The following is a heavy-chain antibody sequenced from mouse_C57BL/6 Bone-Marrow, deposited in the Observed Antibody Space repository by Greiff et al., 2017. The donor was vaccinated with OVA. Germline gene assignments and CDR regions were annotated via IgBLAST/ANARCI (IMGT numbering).Heavy chain of an antibody. CDR3: ESFPSDGYYEAY. Sequence: QVQLQQPGPELVKPGASVKISCKASGYAFSSYWLNWVKQRPGQGLEWIGRIYPGDGDTNYNGKFKGKATLTADKASSTAYMQLSSLTSEDDAVYVCESFPSDGYYEAYWGQGTLVTVSA. J-gene: IGHJ3*01. CDR2: IYPGDGDT. V-gene: IGHV1-82*01. D-gene: IGHD2-3*01. CDR1: GYAFSSYW.